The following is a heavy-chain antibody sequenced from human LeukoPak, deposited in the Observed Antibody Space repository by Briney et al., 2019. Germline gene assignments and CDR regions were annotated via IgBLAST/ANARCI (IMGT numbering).Heavy chain of an antibody. Sequence: SETLSLTCTVSGGSISSSSYYWGWIRQPPGKGLEWIGSIYYSGSTYCNPSLKSRVTISVDTSKNQFSLKLSSVTAADTAVYYCAGLYSGYDYFDYWGQGTLVTVSP. CDR2: IYYSGST. J-gene: IGHJ4*02. V-gene: IGHV4-39*01. CDR1: GGSISSSSYY. CDR3: AGLYSGYDYFDY. D-gene: IGHD5-12*01.